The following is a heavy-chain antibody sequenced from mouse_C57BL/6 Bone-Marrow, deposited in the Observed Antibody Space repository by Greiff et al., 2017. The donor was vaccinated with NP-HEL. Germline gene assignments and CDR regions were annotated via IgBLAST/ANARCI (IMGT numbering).Heavy chain of an antibody. Sequence: EVQLVESGGGLVQPGGSMKLSCVASGFTFSNYWMNWVRQSPEKGLEWVAQIRLKSDNYATHYAESVKGRFTISRDDSKSSVYLQMNNLRAEDTGIYYCTYQGYFDYWGQGTTLTVSS. CDR2: IRLKSDNYAT. CDR1: GFTFSNYW. CDR3: TYQGYFDY. V-gene: IGHV6-3*01. J-gene: IGHJ2*01.